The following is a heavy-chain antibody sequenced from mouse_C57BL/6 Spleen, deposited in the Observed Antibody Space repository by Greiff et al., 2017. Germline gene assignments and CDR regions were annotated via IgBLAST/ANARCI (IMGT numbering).Heavy chain of an antibody. CDR1: GYTFTSYW. CDR2: IHPNSGST. D-gene: IGHD1-1*01. Sequence: VKLQQPGAELVKPGASVKLSCKASGYTFTSYWMHWVKQRPGQGLEWIGMIHPNSGSTNYNEKFKSKATLTVDKSSSTAYMQLSSLTSEDSAVYYCARPGSSHAWFAYWGQGTLVTVSA. V-gene: IGHV1-64*01. J-gene: IGHJ3*01. CDR3: ARPGSSHAWFAY.